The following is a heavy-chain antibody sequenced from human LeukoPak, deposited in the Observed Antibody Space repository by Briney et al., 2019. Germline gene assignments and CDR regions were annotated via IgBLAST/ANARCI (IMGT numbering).Heavy chain of an antibody. CDR2: ISSSSTYI. J-gene: IGHJ4*02. CDR3: AKEGSRFSGLLRVFYFDY. Sequence: PGGSLRLSCAASGFTFNNYNMNWVRQAPGKGLEWVSSISSSSTYIYYADSVKGRFTISRDNSKNTLYLQMNSLRAEDTAVYYCAKEGSRFSGLLRVFYFDYWGQGTLVTVSS. V-gene: IGHV3-21*04. CDR1: GFTFNNYN. D-gene: IGHD6-19*01.